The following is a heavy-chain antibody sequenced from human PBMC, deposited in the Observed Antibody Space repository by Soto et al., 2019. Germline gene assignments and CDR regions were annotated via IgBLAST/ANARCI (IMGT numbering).Heavy chain of an antibody. J-gene: IGHJ4*02. CDR2: IIPIFGTA. V-gene: IGHV1-69*13. CDR3: ARASEYYYDSSGYCFDY. CDR1: GGTFSSYA. Sequence: SVKVSCKASGGTFSSYAISWVRQAPGQGLEWMGGIIPIFGTANYAQKFQGRVTITADESTSTAYMELSSLRSEDTAVYYCARASEYYYDSSGYCFDYWGQGTLVTVSS. D-gene: IGHD3-22*01.